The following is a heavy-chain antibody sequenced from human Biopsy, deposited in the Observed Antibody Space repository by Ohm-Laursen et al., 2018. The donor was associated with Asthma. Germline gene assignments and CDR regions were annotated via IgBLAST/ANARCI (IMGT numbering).Heavy chain of an antibody. CDR1: GGSMTPTSHY. CDR3: ARRITIFGVVQKDHGMDA. D-gene: IGHD3-3*01. V-gene: IGHV4-39*01. J-gene: IGHJ6*02. CDR2: ISYGGKT. Sequence: TLSLTCPVSGGSMTPTSHYWDWIRQAPGKGLEWIGYISYGGKTSYNPSLKNRVTISRDTSKNQFSRRLTSVTAADTAVYFCARRITIFGVVQKDHGMDAWGQGTTVIVSS.